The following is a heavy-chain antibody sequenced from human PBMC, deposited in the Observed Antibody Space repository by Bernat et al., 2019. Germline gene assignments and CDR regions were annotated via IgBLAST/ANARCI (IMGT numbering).Heavy chain of an antibody. Sequence: EVQLVESGGGLVQPGGSLKLSCAASGFTFSGSAIHWVRQASGKGLEWVGRIRSKANSYATAYGASVKGRFTISRDDSTNTLYLQMNNLKTEDTAMYYCLKEDFDFWTWGQGTLVTVS. V-gene: IGHV3-73*01. D-gene: IGHD3-3*01. CDR3: LKEDFDFWT. CDR2: IRSKANSYAT. CDR1: GFTFSGSA. J-gene: IGHJ5*02.